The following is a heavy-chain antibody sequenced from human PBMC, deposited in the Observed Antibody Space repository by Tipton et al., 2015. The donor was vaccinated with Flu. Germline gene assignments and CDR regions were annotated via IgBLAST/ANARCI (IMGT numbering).Heavy chain of an antibody. V-gene: IGHV3-9*01. CDR2: ISWNSGSI. J-gene: IGHJ6*02. Sequence: SLRLSCAASGFTFDDYAMHWVRQAPGKGLEWVSGISWNSGSIGYADSVKGRFTISRDNAKNSLYLQMNSLRAEDTALYYCAKDMGHIVAAAGTRYYGMDVWGQGTTVTVSS. CDR1: GFTFDDYA. D-gene: IGHD6-13*01. CDR3: AKDMGHIVAAAGTRYYGMDV.